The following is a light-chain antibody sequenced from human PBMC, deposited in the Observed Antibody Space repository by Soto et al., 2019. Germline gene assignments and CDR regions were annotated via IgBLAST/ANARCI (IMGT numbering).Light chain of an antibody. CDR2: DVS. J-gene: IGLJ1*01. Sequence: QSALTQPASVSGSPGQSITISCTGTSSDVGAYNYVSWYQQHPGKVPKLMIYDVSNRPSGVSNRFSGSKSGNTASLTISGLQAEDEADYYCSSYTSSSTRVFGTGTTVTV. CDR1: SSDVGAYNY. V-gene: IGLV2-14*01. CDR3: SSYTSSSTRV.